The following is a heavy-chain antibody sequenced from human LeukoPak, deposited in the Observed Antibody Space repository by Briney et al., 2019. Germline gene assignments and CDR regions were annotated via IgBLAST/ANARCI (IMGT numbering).Heavy chain of an antibody. D-gene: IGHD3-10*01. J-gene: IGHJ6*02. V-gene: IGHV3-48*02. CDR2: ISSSSSTI. CDR3: ASFYGSGSNYYYYGMDV. Sequence: GGSLRLSCAASGFTFSSYSMNWVRQAPGKGLEWVSYISSSSSTIYYADSVKGRFTISRDNAKNSLYLQMNSLRDEDTAEYYCASFYGSGSNYYYYGMDVWGQGTTVTVSS. CDR1: GFTFSSYS.